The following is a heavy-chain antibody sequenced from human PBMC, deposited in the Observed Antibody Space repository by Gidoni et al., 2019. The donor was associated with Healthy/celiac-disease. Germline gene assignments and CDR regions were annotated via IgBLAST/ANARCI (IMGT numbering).Heavy chain of an antibody. J-gene: IGHJ4*02. Sequence: QVQLVESGGGVVQPWRSLRLSCAASGFTFSSYAMHWVRQAPGKGLEWVAVISYDGSNKYYADSVKGRFTISRDNSKNTLYLQMNSLRAEDTAVYYCARDADVDTADAPLDYWGQGTLVTVSS. CDR2: ISYDGSNK. CDR1: GFTFSSYA. V-gene: IGHV3-30*01. D-gene: IGHD5-18*01. CDR3: ARDADVDTADAPLDY.